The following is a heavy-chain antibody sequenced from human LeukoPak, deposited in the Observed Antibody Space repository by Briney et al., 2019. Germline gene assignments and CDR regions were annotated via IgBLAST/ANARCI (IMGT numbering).Heavy chain of an antibody. CDR2: ISGKSNRI. CDR3: AKGHGDWVRANYLQH. Sequence: PGGSLRLSCAGSGFTFSDYALTWVRQAPGKGVGWVSSISGKSNRIYYSDSVKVRFTISRDNSKNTITLQMNSLRAEDTAVYFCAKGHGDWVRANYLQHWGQGTLVTVSS. V-gene: IGHV3-23*01. CDR1: GFTFSDYA. D-gene: IGHD4-17*01. J-gene: IGHJ1*01.